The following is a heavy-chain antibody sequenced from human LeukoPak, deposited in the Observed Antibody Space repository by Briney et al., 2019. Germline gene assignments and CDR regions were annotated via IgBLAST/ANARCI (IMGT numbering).Heavy chain of an antibody. CDR1: GFTFSSYG. CDR3: ARNNHDYGASMSFDY. CDR2: ISYDGSNK. D-gene: IGHD4-17*01. V-gene: IGHV3-30*03. Sequence: GGSLRLSCAASGFTFSSYGMHWVRQAPGKGLEWVAVISYDGSNKYSADSVKGRFTISRDNSKNTLYLQMNSLRAEDTAVYYCARNNHDYGASMSFDYWGQGTLVTVSS. J-gene: IGHJ4*02.